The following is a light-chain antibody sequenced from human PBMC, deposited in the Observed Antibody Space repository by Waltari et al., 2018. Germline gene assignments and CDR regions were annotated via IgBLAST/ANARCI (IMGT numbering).Light chain of an antibody. CDR2: KAS. CDR1: QSISTW. Sequence: DIQMTQSPSTLSASVGDRVTITCRASQSISTWLAWFQHKPWKAPKVLIYKASNLESGVPSRFSGSGSGTEFSLTISSLQPDDFATYYCQQYNRIHYTFGQGTKLEIK. V-gene: IGKV1-5*03. J-gene: IGKJ2*01. CDR3: QQYNRIHYT.